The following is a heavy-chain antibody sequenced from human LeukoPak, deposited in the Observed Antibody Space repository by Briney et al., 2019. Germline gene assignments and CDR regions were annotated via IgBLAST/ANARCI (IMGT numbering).Heavy chain of an antibody. V-gene: IGHV1-69*01. CDR1: GGTFSSYA. CDR3: ARSVLQSGATRIRSYYFDY. D-gene: IGHD1-26*01. CDR2: IIPIFGTA. J-gene: IGHJ4*02. Sequence: ASVKVSCKASGGTFSSYAISWVRQAPGQGLEWMGGIIPIFGTANYAQKFQGRVTITADESTSTAHMELSSLRSEDTAVYYCARSVLQSGATRIRSYYFDYWGQGTLVTVSS.